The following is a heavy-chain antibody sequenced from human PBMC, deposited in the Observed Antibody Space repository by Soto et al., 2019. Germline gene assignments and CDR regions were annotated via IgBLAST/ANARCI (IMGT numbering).Heavy chain of an antibody. CDR3: ARIQAVAGYYYYYYGMDV. CDR2: IDWDDDK. D-gene: IGHD6-19*01. J-gene: IGHJ6*02. Sequence: SGPTLVNPTQTLTLTCTFSGFSLSTSGMCVSWIRQPPGKALEWLALIDWDDDKYYSTSLKTRLTISKDTSKSQVVLTMTNMDPVDTATYYCARIQAVAGYYYYYYGMDVWGQGTTVTVSS. V-gene: IGHV2-70*01. CDR1: GFSLSTSGMC.